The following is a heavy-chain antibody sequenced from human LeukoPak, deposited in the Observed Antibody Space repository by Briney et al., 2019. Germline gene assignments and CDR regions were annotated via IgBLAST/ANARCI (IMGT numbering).Heavy chain of an antibody. D-gene: IGHD3-22*01. J-gene: IGHJ4*02. Sequence: SETLSLTCAVYGGSFSGYYWSWIRQPPGKGLEWIGYIYYSGSTNYNPSLKSRVTISVDTSKNQFSLKLSSVTAADTAVYYCARVRPNYYDSSGYYDYWGQGTLVTVSS. CDR3: ARVRPNYYDSSGYYDY. V-gene: IGHV4-59*01. CDR2: IYYSGST. CDR1: GGSFSGYY.